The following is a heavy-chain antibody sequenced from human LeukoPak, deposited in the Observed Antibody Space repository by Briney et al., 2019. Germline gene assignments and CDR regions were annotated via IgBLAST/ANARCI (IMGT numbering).Heavy chain of an antibody. D-gene: IGHD3-3*01. J-gene: IGHJ5*02. V-gene: IGHV4-59*08. CDR3: ARGGYDFWSGNNWFDP. Sequence: PSETLSLTCTVSGGSISSYYWSWIRQPPGKGLEWIGNIDYSRDTNYNPSLKSRVTISVDTSKNQFSLKLSSVTAADTAVYYCARGGYDFWSGNNWFDPWGQGTLVTVSS. CDR2: IDYSRDT. CDR1: GGSISSYY.